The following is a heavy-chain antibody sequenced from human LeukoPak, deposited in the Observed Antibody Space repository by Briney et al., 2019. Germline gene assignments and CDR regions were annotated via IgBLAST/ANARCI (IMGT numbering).Heavy chain of an antibody. CDR3: ARAGYSYGYGYYYMDV. D-gene: IGHD5-18*01. J-gene: IGHJ6*03. V-gene: IGHV4-34*01. CDR2: INHSGST. Sequence: SEXXSLTCAVYGGSFSGYYWSWIRQPPGKGLEWIGEINHSGSTNYNPSLKSRVTISVDTSKNQFSLKLSSVTAADTAVYYCARAGYSYGYGYYYMDVWGKGTTVTVSS. CDR1: GGSFSGYY.